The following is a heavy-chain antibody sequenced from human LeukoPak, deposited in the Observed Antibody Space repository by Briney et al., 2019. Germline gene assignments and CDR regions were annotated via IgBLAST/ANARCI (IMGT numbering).Heavy chain of an antibody. J-gene: IGHJ5*02. CDR1: GYTLSNYG. Sequence: ASVKVSCKASGYTLSNYGISWVRQAPRQGLEWMGGISAYNGNTNYAQKLQGRVTMTTDTSTSTAYMELRSLRSDDTAVYYCARDRTGYSYGYCWFDPWGQGTLVTVSS. CDR3: ARDRTGYSYGYCWFDP. CDR2: ISAYNGNT. D-gene: IGHD5-18*01. V-gene: IGHV1-18*01.